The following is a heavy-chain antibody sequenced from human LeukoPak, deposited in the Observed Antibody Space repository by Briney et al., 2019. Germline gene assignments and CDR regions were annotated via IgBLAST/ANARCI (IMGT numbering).Heavy chain of an antibody. D-gene: IGHD3-10*01. Sequence: GGSLRLSCAASEFTFSNYGIHWVRQAPGKGLEWVAVISYDGSNKYYADSVKGRFAISRDNSKNTVYLQMNSLRAEDTAVYYCAKDHRDGSGSVTDYWGQGTLVTVSS. CDR2: ISYDGSNK. V-gene: IGHV3-30*18. CDR3: AKDHRDGSGSVTDY. CDR1: EFTFSNYG. J-gene: IGHJ4*02.